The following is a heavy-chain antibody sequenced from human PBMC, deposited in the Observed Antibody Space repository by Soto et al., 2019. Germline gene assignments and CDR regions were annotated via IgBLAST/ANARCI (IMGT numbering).Heavy chain of an antibody. CDR2: IIPVFGTP. Sequence: SVKVSCKSSGYIFKNYAVTWLRQAPGQGLEWMGGIIPVFGTPDYSQKFRGRVTITADESTSTVYMELRSLTSEDTAVYYCARHLYDYVWGSYRHWGQGTLVTV. CDR1: GYIFKNYA. J-gene: IGHJ4*02. CDR3: ARHLYDYVWGSYRH. V-gene: IGHV1-69*13. D-gene: IGHD3-16*02.